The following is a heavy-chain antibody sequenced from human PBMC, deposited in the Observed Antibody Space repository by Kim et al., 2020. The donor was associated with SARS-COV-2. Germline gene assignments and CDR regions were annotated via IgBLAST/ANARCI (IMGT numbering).Heavy chain of an antibody. CDR1: GGSIRSRNYY. CDR2: VFYSGTT. D-gene: IGHD3-22*01. V-gene: IGHV4-39*01. CDR3: ARHSYYDSSGYYGWFDP. J-gene: IGHJ5*02. Sequence: SETLSLTCTVFGGSIRSRNYYWGWIRQPPGKGLEWIGSVFYSGTTYYSSSLESRVTIFVDTSKNQFSLKLSSVTAADTALYYCARHSYYDSSGYYGWFDP.